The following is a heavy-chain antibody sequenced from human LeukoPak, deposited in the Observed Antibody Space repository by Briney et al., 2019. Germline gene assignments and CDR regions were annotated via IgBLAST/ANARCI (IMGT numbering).Heavy chain of an antibody. V-gene: IGHV3-9*01. Sequence: GGSLRLSCAASGFTFDDYAMHWVRQAPGKGLEWVSGISWNSGSIGYADSVKGRFTISRDTAKNSLYLQMNSLRAEDTALYYCATSQGLYYDSSGSIDYWGQGTLVTVSS. D-gene: IGHD3-22*01. CDR1: GFTFDDYA. J-gene: IGHJ4*02. CDR2: ISWNSGSI. CDR3: ATSQGLYYDSSGSIDY.